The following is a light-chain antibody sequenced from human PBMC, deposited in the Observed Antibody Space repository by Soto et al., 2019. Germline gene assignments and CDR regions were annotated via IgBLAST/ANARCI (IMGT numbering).Light chain of an antibody. V-gene: IGKV1-5*01. CDR3: LQDINYPWT. Sequence: DIQMTQSPSTLSASVGDRVTITCRASESMSNCLAWYQQKPGKAPKLLISGASSLQSGVPPRFSGSGSGTDFTLAISSLQPEDSATYYCLQDINYPWTFGQGTKVDIK. CDR1: ESMSNC. J-gene: IGKJ1*01. CDR2: GAS.